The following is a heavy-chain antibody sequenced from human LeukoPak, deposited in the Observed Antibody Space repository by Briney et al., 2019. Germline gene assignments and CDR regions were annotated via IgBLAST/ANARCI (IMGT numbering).Heavy chain of an antibody. CDR3: ARDWGTSSLYLVS. CDR2: IQNDGNNK. D-gene: IGHD6-6*01. Sequence: GGSLRPSCAASGFTFSSNGLHWVRQAPGKGLECVAFIQNDGNNKKYADSVKGRFTISRDNSKNTLYLQMNSLRSEDTAVNYCARDWGTSSLYLVSWGQGTLVTVSS. V-gene: IGHV3-30*02. J-gene: IGHJ4*02. CDR1: GFTFSSNG.